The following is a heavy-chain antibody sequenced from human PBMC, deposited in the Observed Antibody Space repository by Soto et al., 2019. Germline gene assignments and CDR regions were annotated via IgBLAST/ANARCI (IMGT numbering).Heavy chain of an antibody. Sequence: SETLSLTCTVSGGSISSSSYYWGWIRQPPGKGLEWIGSIYYSGSTYYNPSLKSRVTISVDTSKNQFSLKLSSVTAADTAVYYCARHDVPYAFDSRGQGTMVTGSS. J-gene: IGHJ3*02. V-gene: IGHV4-39*01. CDR2: IYYSGST. CDR3: ARHDVPYAFDS. CDR1: GGSISSSSYY.